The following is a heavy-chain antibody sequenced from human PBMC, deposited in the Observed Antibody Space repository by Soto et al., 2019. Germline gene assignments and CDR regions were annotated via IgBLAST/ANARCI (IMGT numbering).Heavy chain of an antibody. V-gene: IGHV5-10-1*01. CDR2: IDPSDSYT. CDR1: VYSFTSYW. CDR3: ARHLNYDFWSGYSRYYYGMDV. J-gene: IGHJ6*02. D-gene: IGHD3-3*01. Sequence: GESLKISCKGSVYSFTSYWISWVRQMPGKGLEWMGRIDPSDSYTNYSPSFQGHVTISADKSISTAYLQWSSLKASDTAMYYCARHLNYDFWSGYSRYYYGMDVWGQGTTVTVSS.